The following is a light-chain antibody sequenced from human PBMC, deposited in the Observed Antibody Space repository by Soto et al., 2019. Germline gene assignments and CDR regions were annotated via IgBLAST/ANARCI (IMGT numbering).Light chain of an antibody. CDR3: NSFTSTTSTTPYV. CDR2: DVT. V-gene: IGLV2-14*01. Sequence: QSVLTQPASVSGSPGQSITISCTGTSSDVGAYNYVSWYQQYPDKAPKLMIYDVTNRPSGVSDRFSGSKSGNTASLTISGLQAEDEADYYCNSFTSTTSTTPYVFGTGTKVTVL. CDR1: SSDVGAYNY. J-gene: IGLJ1*01.